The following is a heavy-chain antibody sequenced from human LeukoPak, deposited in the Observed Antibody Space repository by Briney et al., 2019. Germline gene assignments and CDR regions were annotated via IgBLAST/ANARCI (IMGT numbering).Heavy chain of an antibody. D-gene: IGHD2-2*01. CDR3: ARGYCSSTSCYLFDY. V-gene: IGHV1-2*02. CDR1: GNTFTGYY. CDR2: INPNSGGT. Sequence: ASVKVSCKASGNTFTGYYMHWVRQAPGQGLEWMGWINPNSGGTNYAQKFQGRVTMTRDTSISTAYMELSRLRSDDTAVYYCARGYCSSTSCYLFDYWGQGTLVTVSS. J-gene: IGHJ4*02.